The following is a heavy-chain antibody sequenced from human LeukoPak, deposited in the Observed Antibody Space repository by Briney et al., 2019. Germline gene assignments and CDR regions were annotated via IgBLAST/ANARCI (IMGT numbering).Heavy chain of an antibody. CDR1: GFTFSSYA. D-gene: IGHD6-19*01. Sequence: PGGSLRLSCAASGFTFSSYAMSWVRQAPGKGLEWVSAISGSGGSTYYAGSVKGRFTISRDNSKNTLYLQMNSLRAEDTAVYYCAKDSFPSRAVAGTFDYWGQGTLVTVSS. J-gene: IGHJ4*02. CDR3: AKDSFPSRAVAGTFDY. CDR2: ISGSGGST. V-gene: IGHV3-23*01.